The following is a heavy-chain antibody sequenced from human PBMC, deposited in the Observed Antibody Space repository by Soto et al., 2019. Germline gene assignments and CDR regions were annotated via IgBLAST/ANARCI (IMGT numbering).Heavy chain of an antibody. CDR3: AKGSVIAAAGPFDY. V-gene: IGHV3-53*01. D-gene: IGHD6-13*01. J-gene: IGHJ4*02. CDR2: IYSSGDT. CDR1: GFTVNKNY. Sequence: GGSLRLSCAASGFTVNKNYMSWVRQAPGKGLEWVSVIYSSGDTYYADSVKGGFTISRDNSKNTLYLQMNSLRAEDTAVYYCAKGSVIAAAGPFDYWGQGTLVTV.